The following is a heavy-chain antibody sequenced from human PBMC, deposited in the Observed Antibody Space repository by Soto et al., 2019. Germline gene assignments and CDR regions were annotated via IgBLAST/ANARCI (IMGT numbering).Heavy chain of an antibody. CDR2: TSYDGSNN. V-gene: IGHV3-33*05. Sequence: QVQLVESGGGVVQPGTSLRLSCVGSGFTFRSYVIHWVRQAPGKGLEWVALTSYDGSNNFYGDSVKDRFTISRDNSRNTVELQMDSLRLEDTALYYCARWGTTGGLDVWGKGTLVSVSS. D-gene: IGHD3-16*01. J-gene: IGHJ4*02. CDR1: GFTFRSYV. CDR3: ARWGTTGGLDV.